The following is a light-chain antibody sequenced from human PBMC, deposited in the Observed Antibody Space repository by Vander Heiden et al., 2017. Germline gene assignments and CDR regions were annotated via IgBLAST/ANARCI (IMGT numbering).Light chain of an antibody. V-gene: IGLV1-47*01. CDR2: GNN. CDR1: SSNIGSNY. Sequence: QSVLTQPPSASGTPGQRVTISCSGSSSNIGSNYVYWFQRFPGTAPKLLIYGNNQRPSGVPDRFSASKSGTSASLAISGLRSEDEAGYYCAACDDSLSASYVFETGTKVAVL. J-gene: IGLJ1*01. CDR3: AACDDSLSASYV.